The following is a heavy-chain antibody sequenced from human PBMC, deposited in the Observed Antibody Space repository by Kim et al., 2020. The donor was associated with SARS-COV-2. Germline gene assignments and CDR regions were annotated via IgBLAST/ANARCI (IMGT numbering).Heavy chain of an antibody. D-gene: IGHD3-3*01. CDR3: ARRPSVWKEVTIFGVVTAYYYYMDV. CDR1: GYTFTSYD. V-gene: IGHV1-8*01. Sequence: ASVKVSCKASGYTFTSYDINWVRQATGQGLEWMGWMNPNSGNTGYAQKFQGRVTMTRNTSISTAYMELSSLRSEDTAVYYCARRPSVWKEVTIFGVVTAYYYYMDVWGKGTTVTVSS. CDR2: MNPNSGNT. J-gene: IGHJ6*03.